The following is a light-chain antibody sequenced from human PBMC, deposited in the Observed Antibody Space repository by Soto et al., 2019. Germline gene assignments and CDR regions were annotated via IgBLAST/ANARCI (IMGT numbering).Light chain of an antibody. J-gene: IGKJ4*01. CDR2: EAS. CDR3: QQYDNVPLT. CDR1: QDITND. V-gene: IGKV1-33*01. Sequence: DLQMTQSPSSLSAFVGDRVTITCQASQDITNDLNWYQQKPGKAPKVLIYEASNLETGVPSRFSGSGSGTDFTFTISSLQPEDIATYFCQQYDNVPLTFGGGTKVEIK.